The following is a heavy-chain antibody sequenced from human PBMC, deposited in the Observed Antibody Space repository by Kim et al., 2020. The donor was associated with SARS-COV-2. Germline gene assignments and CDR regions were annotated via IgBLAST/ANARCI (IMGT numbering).Heavy chain of an antibody. CDR2: ISYDGSNK. D-gene: IGHD2-2*01. J-gene: IGHJ6*01. CDR1: GFTFSSYG. Sequence: GGSLRLSCAASGFTFSSYGMHWVRQAPGKGLEWVAVISYDGSNKYYADSVKGRFTISRDNSKNTLYLQMNSLRAEDTAVYYCAKDGLAGYCSSTSCKYY. CDR3: AKDGLAGYCSSTSCKYY. V-gene: IGHV3-30*18.